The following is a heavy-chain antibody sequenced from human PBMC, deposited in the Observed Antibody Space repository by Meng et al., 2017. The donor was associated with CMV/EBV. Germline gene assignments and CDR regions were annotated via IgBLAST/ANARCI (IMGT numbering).Heavy chain of an antibody. D-gene: IGHD3-9*01. CDR3: ATLVILDAFDI. CDR1: GFTFSDYY. J-gene: IGHJ3*02. Sequence: GGSLRLSCAASGFTFSDYYMSWIRQAPGKGLEWLSYISSSGATTYSADSVKGRFTISRDNAKNSLYLQMNSLRAEDTAVYYCATLVILDAFDIWGQGTMVTVSS. CDR2: ISSSGATT. V-gene: IGHV3-11*04.